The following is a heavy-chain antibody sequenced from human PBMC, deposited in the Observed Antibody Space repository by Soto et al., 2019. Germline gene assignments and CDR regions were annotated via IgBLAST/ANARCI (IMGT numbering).Heavy chain of an antibody. V-gene: IGHV3-48*02. D-gene: IGHD3-22*01. CDR3: ARGQDSSGWDYYYGMDV. CDR1: GFTFSSYS. J-gene: IGHJ6*02. Sequence: EVQLVESGGGLVQPGGSLRLSCAASGFTFSSYSMNWVRQAPGKGLEWVSYISSSSSTIYYADSVKGRFTISRDNAKNSLYLQMNRLRDEDTAVYYCARGQDSSGWDYYYGMDVWGQGTTVTVSS. CDR2: ISSSSSTI.